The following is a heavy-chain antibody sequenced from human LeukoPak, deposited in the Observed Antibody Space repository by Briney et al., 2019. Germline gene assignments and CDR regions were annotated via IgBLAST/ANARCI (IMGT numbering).Heavy chain of an antibody. J-gene: IGHJ4*02. CDR3: ARDAYYYGSGSYVAFDY. CDR1: GGSISSGSYY. Sequence: SQTLSLTCTVSGGSISSGSYYWSWIRQPAGKGLEWIGRIYTSGSTNYNPSLKSRVTMSVDTSKNQFSLKLSSVTAADTAVYYCARDAYYYGSGSYVAFDYWGQGTLVTVSS. D-gene: IGHD3-10*01. V-gene: IGHV4-61*02. CDR2: IYTSGST.